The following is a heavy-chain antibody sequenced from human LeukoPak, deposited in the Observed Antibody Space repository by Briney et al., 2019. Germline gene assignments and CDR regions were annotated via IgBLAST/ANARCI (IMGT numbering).Heavy chain of an antibody. D-gene: IGHD6-19*01. V-gene: IGHV3-30*04. CDR3: AKSAVAGKKYYFDY. CDR1: GFTFSSYA. CDR2: ISCDGSNK. J-gene: IGHJ4*02. Sequence: GGSLRLSCAASGFTFSSYAMHWVRQAPGKGLEWVAVISCDGSNKYYADSVKGRFTISRDNSKNTLYLQMNSLRAEDTAVYYCAKSAVAGKKYYFDYWGQGTLVTVSS.